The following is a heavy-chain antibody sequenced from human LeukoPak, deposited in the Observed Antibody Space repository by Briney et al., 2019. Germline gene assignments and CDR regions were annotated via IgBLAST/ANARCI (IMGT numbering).Heavy chain of an antibody. J-gene: IGHJ6*03. CDR1: GFTFSNYW. CDR3: ARDDGDV. CDR2: INNDGSGK. V-gene: IGHV3-7*01. Sequence: PGGSLRLCCAASGFTFSNYWMKWVRQAPGKGPEWVASINNDGSGKYFVDSVKDQFTISRDNAKNSLYLQINSLKVEDTAIYYCARDDGDVWGIGTTVTVSS.